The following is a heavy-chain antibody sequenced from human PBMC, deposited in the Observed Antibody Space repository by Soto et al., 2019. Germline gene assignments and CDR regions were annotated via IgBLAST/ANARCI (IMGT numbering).Heavy chain of an antibody. V-gene: IGHV3-9*01. CDR2: LTWNSDTI. J-gene: IGHJ5*02. CDR1: GFTFEDFA. D-gene: IGHD6-13*01. Sequence: GGSLRLSCVASGFTFEDFAMHWVRQPPGKGLEWVSGLTWNSDTIYYTDALRGRFTISRDNAKNSLHLQMNSLRAEDTAVYYCTRDASRDSSARGWFDPWGQGTLVTVSS. CDR3: TRDASRDSSARGWFDP.